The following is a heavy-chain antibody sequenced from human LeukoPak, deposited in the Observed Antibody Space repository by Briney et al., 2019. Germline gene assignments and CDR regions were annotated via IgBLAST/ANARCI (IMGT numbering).Heavy chain of an antibody. D-gene: IGHD3-16*01. Sequence: GGSLRLSCAASGFTFSSYWMNWARQAPGKGLEWVASINHNGNVNYNVDSVKGRFTISRDNAKNSLYLQMSNLRAEDTAVYFCARGGGLDVWGQGATVTVSS. V-gene: IGHV3-7*03. CDR2: INHNGNVN. CDR3: ARGGGLDV. CDR1: GFTFSSYW. J-gene: IGHJ6*02.